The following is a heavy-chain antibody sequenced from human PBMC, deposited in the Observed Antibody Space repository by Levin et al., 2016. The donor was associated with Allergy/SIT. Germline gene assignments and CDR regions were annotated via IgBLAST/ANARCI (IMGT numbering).Heavy chain of an antibody. Sequence: ASVKVSCKASGYTFTGYYMHWVRQAPGQGLEWMGWINPNSGGTNYAQKFQGWVTMTRDTSISTAYMELSRLRSDDTAVYYCARDLRRIAAAGTARSSYFDYWGQGTLVTVSS. D-gene: IGHD6-13*01. V-gene: IGHV1-2*04. CDR1: GYTFTGYY. J-gene: IGHJ4*02. CDR2: INPNSGGT. CDR3: ARDLRRIAAAGTARSSYFDY.